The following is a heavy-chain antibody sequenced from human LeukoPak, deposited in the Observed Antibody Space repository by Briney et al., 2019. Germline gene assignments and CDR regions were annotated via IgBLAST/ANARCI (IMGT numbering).Heavy chain of an antibody. D-gene: IGHD1-14*01. J-gene: IGHJ4*02. V-gene: IGHV1-69*13. CDR2: IIPIFGTA. CDR1: GRTFSSYA. CDR3: ARGVRPDYYFDY. Sequence: ASVKLSCKASGRTFSSYAISWVRHAPGQGLEWMRGIIPIFGTANYAQKFQGRVTITADESTSTAYMELSSLRSEDTAVYYCARGVRPDYYFDYWGQGTLVTVSS.